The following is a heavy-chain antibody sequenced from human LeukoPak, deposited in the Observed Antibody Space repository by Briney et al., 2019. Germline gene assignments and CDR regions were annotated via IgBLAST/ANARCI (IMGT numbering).Heavy chain of an antibody. J-gene: IGHJ4*02. D-gene: IGHD3-10*01. V-gene: IGHV3-20*04. CDR3: ASNYDSGNYYNGLDY. CDR2: INWNGGST. CDR1: GFTFDDYG. Sequence: PGGSLRLSCAASGFTFDDYGMSWVRQAPGKGLEWVSGINWNGGSTGYADSVKGRFTISRDNAKNSLYLQMNSLRGEDTALYYCASNYDSGNYYNGLDYWGQGTLVTVSS.